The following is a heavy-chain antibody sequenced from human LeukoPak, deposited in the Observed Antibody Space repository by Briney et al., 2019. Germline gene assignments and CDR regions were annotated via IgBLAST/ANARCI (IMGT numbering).Heavy chain of an antibody. J-gene: IGHJ3*02. CDR1: GGYITNYY. Sequence: SETLSLTCTVSGGYITNYYWSWIRQPPGKGLEWIGYIYYSGSTNYNPSLKSRVSISVDTSKNQFSLKLTSVTAADTAVYYCARRQGNSNDWYYYAFDIWGQGTMVTVSS. V-gene: IGHV4-59*08. CDR2: IYYSGST. D-gene: IGHD6-19*01. CDR3: ARRQGNSNDWYYYAFDI.